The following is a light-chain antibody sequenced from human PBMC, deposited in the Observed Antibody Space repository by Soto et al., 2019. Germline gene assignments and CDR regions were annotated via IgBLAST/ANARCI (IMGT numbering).Light chain of an antibody. V-gene: IGKV3-20*01. Sequence: ESVLTQSPGTLSLSPGERATLSCRTSHIVTSNYLAWYQQKPGQAPRLLISGTFSRATGIPDRFSGSGSGTDFTLTISNLQSEDFAVYYCQQYTNWPPITFGQGTRLEIK. CDR1: HIVTSNY. CDR2: GTF. CDR3: QQYTNWPPIT. J-gene: IGKJ5*01.